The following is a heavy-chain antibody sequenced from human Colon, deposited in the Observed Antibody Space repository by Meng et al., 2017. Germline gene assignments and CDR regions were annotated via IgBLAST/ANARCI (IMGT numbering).Heavy chain of an antibody. J-gene: IGHJ4*02. D-gene: IGHD7-27*01. CDR1: GASVSDTNYA. V-gene: IGHV4-61*01. Sequence: QGQLLESGPGRVRPWETLSLTCTVSGASVSDTNYAWSWIRQPPGKGLEWIGYGSTNHNPSLKSRVTISVDTSKNQFSLTLNSVTAADTAVYYCARDNWGSLDYWGQGTLVTVSS. CDR2: GST. CDR3: ARDNWGSLDY.